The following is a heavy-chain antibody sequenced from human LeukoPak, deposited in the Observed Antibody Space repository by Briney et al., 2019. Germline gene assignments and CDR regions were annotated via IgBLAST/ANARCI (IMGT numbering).Heavy chain of an antibody. D-gene: IGHD5-18*01. CDR2: IYYSGST. CDR1: GGSISSYY. CDR3: AREGRARGYSLDP. V-gene: IGHV4-59*01. J-gene: IGHJ5*02. Sequence: SETLSLTCTVSGGSISSYYWSWIRQPPGKGLQGIGDIYYSGSTNYNPSLKSRVTLSVDTSKNQFSLKLGSVNAADTAVYYCAREGRARGYSLDPWGQGTLVTVSS.